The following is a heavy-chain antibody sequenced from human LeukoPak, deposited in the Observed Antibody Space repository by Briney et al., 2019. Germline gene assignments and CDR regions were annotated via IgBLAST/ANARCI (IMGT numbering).Heavy chain of an antibody. J-gene: IGHJ6*02. V-gene: IGHV4-59*08. CDR2: VYYSGST. CDR3: ARLDGSGSYHYYYGMDV. CDR1: GGSISTYY. D-gene: IGHD3-10*01. Sequence: SETLSLTCTVSGGSISTYYWSWIRQPPGKGLEWIGNVYYSGSTNYNTSLESRVTISVDTSKNQFSLKLSSVTAADTAVYYCARLDGSGSYHYYYGMDVWGQGTTVTVSS.